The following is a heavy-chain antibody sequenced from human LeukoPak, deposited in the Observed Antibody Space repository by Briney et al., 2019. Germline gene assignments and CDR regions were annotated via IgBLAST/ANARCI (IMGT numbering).Heavy chain of an antibody. CDR3: AGVVAAAGNNWFDA. CDR1: GDSISSGGCS. V-gene: IGHV4-30-4*07. J-gene: IGHJ5*01. D-gene: IGHD2-15*01. CDR2: IHDSGST. Sequence: PSETLSLTCAVSGDSISSGGCSWSWIRQTPGKGLVWIAYIHDSGSTSNNPSLKSRLSISIDTSKNQFSLKLNSATAADTAVYYYAGVVAAAGNNWFDAWGEGTLVTISS.